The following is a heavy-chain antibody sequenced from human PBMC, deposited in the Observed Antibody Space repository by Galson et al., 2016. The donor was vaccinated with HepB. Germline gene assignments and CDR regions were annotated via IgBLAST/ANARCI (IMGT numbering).Heavy chain of an antibody. V-gene: IGHV3-30*18. CDR2: ISYDGTNK. CDR3: VKDISVWFVPPAMDY. CDR1: GITSSNYD. D-gene: IGHD2-2*01. J-gene: IGHJ4*02. Sequence: SLRLSCAASGITSSNYDMHWVRQPPGKGLEWVAVISYDGTNKYYADSVKGRFTISRDSSKNPLYLQMNSLRAEDTAFYYCVKDISVWFVPPAMDYWGQGTLVTVSS.